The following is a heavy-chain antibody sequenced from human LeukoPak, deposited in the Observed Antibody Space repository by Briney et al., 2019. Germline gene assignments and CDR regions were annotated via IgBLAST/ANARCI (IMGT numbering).Heavy chain of an antibody. CDR2: IYSGGST. D-gene: IGHD6-13*01. CDR3: ARPRIAAAGTNYYYGMDV. J-gene: IGHJ6*02. CDR1: GFTVSSNH. V-gene: IGHV3-66*02. Sequence: GGSLRLSCAASGFTVSSNHMSWVRQAPGKGLEWVSVIYSGGSTYYADSVKGRFTISRDNSKNTLYLQMNSLRAEDTAVYYCARPRIAAAGTNYYYGMDVWGQGTTVTVSS.